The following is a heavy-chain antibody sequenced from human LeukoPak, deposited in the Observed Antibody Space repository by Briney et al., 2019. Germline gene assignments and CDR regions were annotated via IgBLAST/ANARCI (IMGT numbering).Heavy chain of an antibody. CDR3: ARIAYCSGGSCYFGAFDI. CDR1: GFTFSSYA. V-gene: IGHV3-7*01. Sequence: GGSLRLSCAASGFTFSSYAMSWVRQAPGKGLEWVANIKQDGSEKYYVDSVKGRFTISRDNAKNSLYLQMNSLRAEDTAVYYCARIAYCSGGSCYFGAFDIWGQGTMVTVSS. CDR2: IKQDGSEK. J-gene: IGHJ3*02. D-gene: IGHD2-15*01.